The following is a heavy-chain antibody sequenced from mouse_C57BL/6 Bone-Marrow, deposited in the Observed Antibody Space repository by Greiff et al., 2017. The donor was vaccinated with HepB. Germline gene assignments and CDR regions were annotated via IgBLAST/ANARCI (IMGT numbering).Heavy chain of an antibody. Sequence: EVQLVESGGGLVKPGGSLKLSCAASGFTFSDYGMHWVRQAPEKGLEWVAYISSGSSTIYYADTVKGRFTISRDNAKNTLFLQMTSLRSEDTAMYYCARLDYYGSSYVGWYFDVWGTGTTVTVSS. D-gene: IGHD1-1*01. V-gene: IGHV5-17*01. CDR1: GFTFSDYG. J-gene: IGHJ1*03. CDR3: ARLDYYGSSYVGWYFDV. CDR2: ISSGSSTI.